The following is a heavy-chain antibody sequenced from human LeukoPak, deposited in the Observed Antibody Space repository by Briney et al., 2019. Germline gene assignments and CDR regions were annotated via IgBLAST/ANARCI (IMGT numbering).Heavy chain of an antibody. V-gene: IGHV1-18*01. CDR1: GYTFTIYG. D-gene: IGHD3-22*01. Sequence: GASVKVSCKASGYTFTIYGISWVRQAPGQGLEWMGWISAYNGNTNYAQKLQGRVTMTKDTSTSTAYMERRSLRSDDTAVYYCARRGGYPKYYFDYWGQGTLVTVSS. CDR3: ARRGGYPKYYFDY. CDR2: ISAYNGNT. J-gene: IGHJ4*02.